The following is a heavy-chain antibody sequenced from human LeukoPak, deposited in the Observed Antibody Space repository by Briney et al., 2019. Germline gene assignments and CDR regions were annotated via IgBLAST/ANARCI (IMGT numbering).Heavy chain of an antibody. Sequence: QSGGSLRLSCAASGFTFSSYALHWVRQAPGKGLEWVTVISYDGSSKYYADSVKGRFTISRDNSKNTLYLQMNSLRPEDTAVYYCARGDKQLLFNRNKGGFDPWGQGALVTVSS. V-gene: IGHV3-30*04. J-gene: IGHJ5*02. CDR3: ARGDKQLLFNRNKGGFDP. CDR1: GFTFSSYA. D-gene: IGHD1-14*01. CDR2: ISYDGSSK.